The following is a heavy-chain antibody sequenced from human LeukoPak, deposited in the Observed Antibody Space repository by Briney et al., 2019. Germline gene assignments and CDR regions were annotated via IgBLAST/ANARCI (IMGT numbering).Heavy chain of an antibody. CDR1: GFAFSSYA. CDR2: VSAHGVDK. Sequence: GSLRLSCAASGFAFSSYAMHWVRQAPGKGLEWLAVVSAHGVDKFYADSVKGRFTIFRDNAKNSLYLQMNSLRAEDTAVYYCAGFDYWGQGTLVTVSS. CDR3: AGFDY. J-gene: IGHJ4*02. V-gene: IGHV3-30*04.